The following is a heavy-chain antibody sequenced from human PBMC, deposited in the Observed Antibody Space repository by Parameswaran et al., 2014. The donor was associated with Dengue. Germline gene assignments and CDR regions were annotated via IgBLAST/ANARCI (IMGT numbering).Heavy chain of an antibody. Sequence: RWIRQPHGRGVEWIGEINHGGSTNYNPSLKSRVTISVDTSKNQFSLKLCSVTAADTAVYYCARLEAVEAYYYYGMDVWGQGTTVTVSS. D-gene: IGHD6-19*01. CDR3: ARLEAVEAYYYYGMDV. J-gene: IGHJ6*02. CDR2: INHGGST. V-gene: IGHV4-34*01.